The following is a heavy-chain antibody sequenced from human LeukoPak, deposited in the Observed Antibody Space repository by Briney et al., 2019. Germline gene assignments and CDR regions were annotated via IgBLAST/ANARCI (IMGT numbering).Heavy chain of an antibody. CDR2: ISGSGGST. D-gene: IGHD3-10*01. CDR1: GFTFSSYA. V-gene: IGHV3-23*01. J-gene: IGHJ4*02. Sequence: GGSLRLSCAASGFTFSSYAMSWVRQAPGKGLEWVSAISGSGGSTYYADSVEGRFTISRDNSKNTLYLQMNSLRAEDTAVYYCAKDLLLWFGELGLDYWGQGTLVTVSS. CDR3: AKDLLLWFGELGLDY.